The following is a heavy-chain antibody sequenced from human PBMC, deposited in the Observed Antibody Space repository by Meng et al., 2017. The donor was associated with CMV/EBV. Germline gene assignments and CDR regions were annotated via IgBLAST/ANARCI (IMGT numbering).Heavy chain of an antibody. Sequence: GESLKISCAASGFTFSSHSMNWVRQAPGKGLEWVSSISSSSSYIYYADSVKGRFTISRDNAKNSLYLQMNSLRAEDTAVYYCARVGRTSQTMIVVVPKGSGAFDIWGQGTMVTVSS. CDR3: ARVGRTSQTMIVVVPKGSGAFDI. CDR2: ISSSSSYI. D-gene: IGHD3-22*01. J-gene: IGHJ3*02. CDR1: GFTFSSHS. V-gene: IGHV3-21*01.